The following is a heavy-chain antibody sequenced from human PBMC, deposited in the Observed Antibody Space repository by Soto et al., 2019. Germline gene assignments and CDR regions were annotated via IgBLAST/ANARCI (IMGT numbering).Heavy chain of an antibody. CDR2: VYATGTS. V-gene: IGHV4-4*07. Sequence: SETLSLTCSVSGGSMSKFYWSWIRKTAGKGLEWIGRVYATGTSDYNPSLRSRIAMSVDISKKTFSLRLRSVTAADTGVYYCVRDGSKTLRDGFDPWGQG. D-gene: IGHD4-17*01. CDR1: GGSMSKFY. J-gene: IGHJ5*02. CDR3: VRDGSKTLRDGFDP.